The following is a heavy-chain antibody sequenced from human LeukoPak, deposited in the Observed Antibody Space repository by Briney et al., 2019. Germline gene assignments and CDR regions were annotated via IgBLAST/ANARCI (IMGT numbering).Heavy chain of an antibody. Sequence: GGSLRLSCAASGFTVSSNYMSWVRQAPGKGLEWDSVIYSGGSTYYADSVKGRFTISRDNSKNTLYLQMNSLRAEDTAVYYCAREVNDFWSGQYYFDYWGQGTLVTVSS. J-gene: IGHJ4*02. CDR3: AREVNDFWSGQYYFDY. D-gene: IGHD3-3*01. CDR2: IYSGGST. V-gene: IGHV3-53*01. CDR1: GFTVSSNY.